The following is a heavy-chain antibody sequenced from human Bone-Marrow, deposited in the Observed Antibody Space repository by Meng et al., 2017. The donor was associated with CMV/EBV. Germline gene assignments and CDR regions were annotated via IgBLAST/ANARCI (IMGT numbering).Heavy chain of an antibody. V-gene: IGHV3-48*04. J-gene: IGHJ6*02. CDR1: GFTFNSAW. Sequence: GESLKISCVGSGFTFNSAWMSWVRQAPGKGLEWVSYISGSGSRIYYADSVKGRFTISRGNAENSLYLQMNSLRAEDTAVYYCAKKHYYYGMDVWGQGTTVTVSS. CDR3: AKKHYYYGMDV. CDR2: ISGSGSRI.